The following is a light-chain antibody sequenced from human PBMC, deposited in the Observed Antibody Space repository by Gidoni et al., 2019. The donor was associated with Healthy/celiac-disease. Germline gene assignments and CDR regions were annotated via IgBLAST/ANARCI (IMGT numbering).Light chain of an antibody. CDR3: QQRSNWPLLT. Sequence: EIVLTQSPATLSLSPGERATLSCRASQSVSSYLAWYQQKPGQAPRLLIYDASNMATGIPARFSGSGSGTDFTLTISSLEPEDFAVYYCQQRSNWPLLTFGGXTKVEIK. V-gene: IGKV3-11*01. J-gene: IGKJ4*01. CDR2: DAS. CDR1: QSVSSY.